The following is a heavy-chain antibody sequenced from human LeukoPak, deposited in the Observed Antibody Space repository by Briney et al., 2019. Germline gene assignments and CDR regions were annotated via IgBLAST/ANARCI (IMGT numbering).Heavy chain of an antibody. Sequence: ASVTVSYTACVYTFTHDYMHWVRQAPGQGLEWMGWINPNSGGTNYAQKFQGRVTMTRDTSISTAYMELSRLRSDDTAGGYCAREEGYCSGTSCYVCYWGQGSLVTVSS. CDR3: AREEGYCSGTSCYVCY. CDR1: VYTFTHDY. CDR2: INPNSGGT. D-gene: IGHD2-2*01. J-gene: IGHJ4*02. V-gene: IGHV1-2*02.